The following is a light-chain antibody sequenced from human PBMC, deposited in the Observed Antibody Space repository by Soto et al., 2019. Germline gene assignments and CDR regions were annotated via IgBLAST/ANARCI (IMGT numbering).Light chain of an antibody. CDR3: SSYTRSSTLHVV. J-gene: IGLJ2*01. CDR1: SSDVGGYNY. CDR2: DVS. Sequence: QSALTQPASVSGSPGQSITISCTGTSSDVGGYNYVSWYQQHPGKAPKLMIYDVSNRPSGVSNRFSGSKSGNTASLTISGLQAEDEADYYCSSYTRSSTLHVVFGGGTQLTVL. V-gene: IGLV2-14*01.